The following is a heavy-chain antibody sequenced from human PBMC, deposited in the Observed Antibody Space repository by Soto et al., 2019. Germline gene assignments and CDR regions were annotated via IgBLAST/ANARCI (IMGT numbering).Heavy chain of an antibody. CDR3: AKDAGSVCSGGSCYFQAPDY. Sequence: PGGSLRLSCAVSGFTFNSFAMSWVRQAPGKGLEWVSSISGRGGSTYYADSVRGRFTISRDNSKNTLYVQMNSLRVEDTAVYYCAKDAGSVCSGGSCYFQAPDYWGQGTLVTVSS. CDR2: ISGRGGST. D-gene: IGHD2-15*01. V-gene: IGHV3-23*01. CDR1: GFTFNSFA. J-gene: IGHJ4*02.